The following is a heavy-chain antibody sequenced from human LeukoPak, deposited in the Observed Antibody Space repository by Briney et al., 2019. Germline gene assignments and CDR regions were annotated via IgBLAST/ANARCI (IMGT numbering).Heavy chain of an antibody. J-gene: IGHJ4*02. D-gene: IGHD3-22*01. CDR2: IIPILGIA. V-gene: IGHV1-69*04. CDR3: ASDQAYYDSSGYSDY. Sequence: SVKVSCKASGGTFSSYAISWVRQAPGQGLEWMGRIIPILGIANYAQKFQGRVTITADKSTSTAYMELSSLRSEDAAAYYCASDQAYYDSSGYSDYWGQGTLVTVSS. CDR1: GGTFSSYA.